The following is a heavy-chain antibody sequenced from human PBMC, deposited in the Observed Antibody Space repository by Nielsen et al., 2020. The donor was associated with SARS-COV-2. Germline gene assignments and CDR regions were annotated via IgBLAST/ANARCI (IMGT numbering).Heavy chain of an antibody. CDR2: ISGSGGST. Sequence: GGSLRLSCAASGFTFSSYAMSWVRQAPGKGLEWVSAISGSGGSTYYADSVKGRFTISRDNSKNTLYLQMNSLRAEDTAVYYCAKDPRIAAAGLYYYGMDVWGQGTTVTVSS. CDR1: GFTFSSYA. CDR3: AKDPRIAAAGLYYYGMDV. J-gene: IGHJ6*02. V-gene: IGHV3-23*01. D-gene: IGHD6-13*01.